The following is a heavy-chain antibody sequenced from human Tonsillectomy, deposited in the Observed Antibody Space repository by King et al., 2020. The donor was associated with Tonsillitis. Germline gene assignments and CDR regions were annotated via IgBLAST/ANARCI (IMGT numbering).Heavy chain of an antibody. J-gene: IGHJ5*02. D-gene: IGHD3-10*01. V-gene: IGHV7-4-1*02. CDR1: GYTFTSYA. CDR2: INTNTGNP. CDR3: ARGRQIGSASWLDP. Sequence: QLVQSGSELKKPGASVKVSCKASGYTFTSYAINWVRQAPGQGLEWMGWINTNTGNPTYAQGFTGRFVFSLDTSVSTAFPQISSLKAEDTAVYYCARGRQIGSASWLDPWGQGTLVTVSS.